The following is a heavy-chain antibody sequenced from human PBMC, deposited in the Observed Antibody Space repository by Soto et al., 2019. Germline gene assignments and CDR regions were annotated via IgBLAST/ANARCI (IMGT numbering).Heavy chain of an antibody. J-gene: IGHJ4*02. CDR3: ARDHIVLVTAAIIGENFDY. Sequence: GGSLRLSCAASGVTFSSYAMHWVRQAPGKGLEWVAVISYDGSNKYYADSVKGRFTISRDNSKNTLYLQMNSLRAEDTAVYYCARDHIVLVTAAIIGENFDYWCQGT. V-gene: IGHV3-30-3*01. CDR2: ISYDGSNK. D-gene: IGHD2-2*01. CDR1: GVTFSSYA.